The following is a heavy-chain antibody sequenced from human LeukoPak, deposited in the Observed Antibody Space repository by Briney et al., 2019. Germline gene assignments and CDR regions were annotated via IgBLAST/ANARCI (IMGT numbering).Heavy chain of an antibody. CDR2: INPNSGGT. CDR3: ARGHNYDILTGYYSLDWFDP. V-gene: IGHV1-2*02. CDR1: GYTFTGYY. J-gene: IGHJ5*02. Sequence: ASVKVSCKASGYTFTGYYMHWVRQAPGQGLEWMGWINPNSGGTNYAQKFQGRVTMTRDTSISTAYMELSRLRSDDTAVYYCARGHNYDILTGYYSLDWFDPWGQGTLVTVSS. D-gene: IGHD3-9*01.